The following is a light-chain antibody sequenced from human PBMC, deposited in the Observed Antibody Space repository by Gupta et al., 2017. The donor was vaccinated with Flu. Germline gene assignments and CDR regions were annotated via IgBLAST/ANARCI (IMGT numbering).Light chain of an antibody. Sequence: ATLGQPDVGDSRTSQSRVNSDRNTRLDWYQQKPGQAPRRLIYRVSTRETGVPERFSGSGSGTDFTLTISSVEAEDFGSYYCMQGAGWPFAFGGGTKVEIK. CDR2: RVS. CDR3: MQGAGWPFA. J-gene: IGKJ4*01. V-gene: IGKV2-30*01. CDR1: QSRVNSDRNTR.